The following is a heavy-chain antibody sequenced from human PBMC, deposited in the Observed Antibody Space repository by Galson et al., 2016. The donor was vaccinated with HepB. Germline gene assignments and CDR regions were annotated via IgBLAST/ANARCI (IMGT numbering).Heavy chain of an antibody. CDR1: GFAFDSYV. CDR3: AKDRPGDSYAPVHFDF. V-gene: IGHV3-23*01. Sequence: SLRLSCAASGFAFDSYVMTWVRQAPGKGLQWVSSISGSGYSTFYGDSVKGRFTISRDNSANTVYLQMDSLRVEDTAVYFCAKDRPGDSYAPVHFDFWGQGVLVTVSS. CDR2: ISGSGYST. J-gene: IGHJ4*02. D-gene: IGHD3-16*01.